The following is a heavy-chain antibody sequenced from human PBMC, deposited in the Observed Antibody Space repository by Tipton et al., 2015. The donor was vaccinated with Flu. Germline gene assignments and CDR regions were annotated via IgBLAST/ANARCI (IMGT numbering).Heavy chain of an antibody. CDR2: IYTNGNT. Sequence: TLSLTCSVSGGSISGYHWTWIRQPAGKGLEWIGRIYTNGNTNYNPSLRSRVTISVDTSKNQFSLRLTSVTAADTAVYYCARRDYSNYVSEPKNWFDPWGQGTLVTVSS. CDR1: GGSISGYH. D-gene: IGHD4-11*01. V-gene: IGHV4-4*07. CDR3: ARRDYSNYVSEPKNWFDP. J-gene: IGHJ5*02.